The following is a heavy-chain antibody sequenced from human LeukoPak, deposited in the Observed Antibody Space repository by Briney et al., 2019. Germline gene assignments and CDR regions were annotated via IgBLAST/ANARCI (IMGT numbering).Heavy chain of an antibody. CDR2: IYYSGST. V-gene: IGHV4-59*01. J-gene: IGHJ3*02. D-gene: IGHD2-15*01. CDR1: GGSINSYY. CDR3: ARADGYCSGGSCYPRAFDI. Sequence: SETLSLTCTVSGGSINSYYWSWIRQPPGKGLEWIGYIYYSGSTNYNPSLKSRVTISVDTSKNQFSLKLSSVTAADTAVYYCARADGYCSGGSCYPRAFDIWGQGTMVTVSS.